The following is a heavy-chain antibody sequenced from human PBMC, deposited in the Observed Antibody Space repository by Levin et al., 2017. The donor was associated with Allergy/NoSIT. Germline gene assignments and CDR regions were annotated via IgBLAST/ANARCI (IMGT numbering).Heavy chain of an antibody. CDR3: ARGDPSSSWYRRRIYYYMDV. CDR1: GYTFTSYA. D-gene: IGHD6-13*01. J-gene: IGHJ6*03. CDR2: INTNTGNP. Sequence: ASVKVSCKASGYTFTSYAMNWVRQAPGQGLEWMGWINTNTGNPTYAQGFTGRFVFSLDTSVSTAYLQISSLKAEDTAVYYCARGDPSSSWYRRRIYYYMDVWGKGTTVTVSS. V-gene: IGHV7-4-1*02.